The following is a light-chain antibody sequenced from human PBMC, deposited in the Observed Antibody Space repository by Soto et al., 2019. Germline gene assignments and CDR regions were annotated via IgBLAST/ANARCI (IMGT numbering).Light chain of an antibody. J-gene: IGLJ1*01. CDR2: EVT. V-gene: IGLV2-14*01. Sequence: QSVLTQPASVSGSPGQSITISCIGTSSDVGGYNYVSWYQQHPGKAPKVMIYEVTNRPSGVSHRFSGSKSGNTASLTISGLQAEDEADYYCSSYTSSSTLYVFGTGTKLTVL. CDR1: SSDVGGYNY. CDR3: SSYTSSSTLYV.